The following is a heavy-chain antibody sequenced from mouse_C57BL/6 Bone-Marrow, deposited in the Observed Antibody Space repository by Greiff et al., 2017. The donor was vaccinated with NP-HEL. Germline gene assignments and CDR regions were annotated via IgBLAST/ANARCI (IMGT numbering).Heavy chain of an antibody. D-gene: IGHD1-1*01. CDR2: FDPYNGDT. J-gene: IGHJ4*01. CDR1: GYTFTTYP. CDR3: ARRSTSVYAMDY. Sequence: VQLQQSGAELVKPGASVKMSCKASGYTFTTYPIEWMKQRHGKCLEWIGKFDPYNGDTKYNEKFKGKATLTVEKSSSTVYLDLSRLTSDDSAVYYCARRSTSVYAMDYWGRGTSVTV. V-gene: IGHV1-47*01.